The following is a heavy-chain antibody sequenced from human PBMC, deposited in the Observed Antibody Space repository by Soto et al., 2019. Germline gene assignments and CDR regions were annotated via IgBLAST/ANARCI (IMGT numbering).Heavy chain of an antibody. CDR2: IGTSSSYI. J-gene: IGHJ6*03. CDR3: SGVLSGTPNYYYMDV. D-gene: IGHD2-15*01. CDR1: GFTFNNYN. V-gene: IGHV3-21*01. Sequence: EVQLVESGGGLVKPGGSLRLSCAASGFTFNNYNMTWVRQAPGKGLEWVSSIGTSSSYIYYADSLKGRFTISRDNAENSLYLQLNSLRAEDTAVYYCSGVLSGTPNYYYMDVWGEGTAVTVSS.